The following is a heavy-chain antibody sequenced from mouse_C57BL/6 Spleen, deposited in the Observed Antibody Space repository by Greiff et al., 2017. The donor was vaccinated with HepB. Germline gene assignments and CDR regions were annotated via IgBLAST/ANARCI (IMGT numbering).Heavy chain of an antibody. CDR2: ISGGGGNT. J-gene: IGHJ3*01. Sequence: EVQVVESGGGLVKPGGSLKLSCAASGFTFSSYTMSWVRQTPEKRLEWVATISGGGGNTYYPDSVKGRFTISRDNAKNTLYLQMSSLRSEDTALYYCARRGDYEFAYWGQGTLVTVSA. CDR3: ARRGDYEFAY. D-gene: IGHD2-4*01. CDR1: GFTFSSYT. V-gene: IGHV5-9*01.